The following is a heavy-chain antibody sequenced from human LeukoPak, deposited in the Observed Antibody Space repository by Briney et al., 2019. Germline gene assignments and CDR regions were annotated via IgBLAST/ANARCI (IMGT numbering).Heavy chain of an antibody. CDR3: TLSRVVPAAILDY. CDR2: IRYDGSNK. Sequence: GGSLRLSGAASGFTFSNYGMHWVRQAPGKGLEWVAFIRYDGSNKYYSDSVKGRFTISRDNSKNTLYLQMNSLRAEDTAVYYVTLSRVVPAAILDYWGQGTLVTVSS. D-gene: IGHD2-2*01. V-gene: IGHV3-30*02. J-gene: IGHJ4*02. CDR1: GFTFSNYG.